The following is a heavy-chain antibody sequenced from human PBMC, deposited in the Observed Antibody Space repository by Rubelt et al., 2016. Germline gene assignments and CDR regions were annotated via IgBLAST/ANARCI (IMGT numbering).Heavy chain of an antibody. CDR1: GYSISSGYY. J-gene: IGHJ5*02. CDR2: VFRSGTT. Sequence: QVLLQQSGPGVVKPSETLSLFCSVSGYSISSGYYWGWIRQSPGRGLEHIGNVFRSGTTFSNPSLGGRVTISMDASKNNFSLRRKSLSAADTAIYYWARDPLMVPLLFDPWGQGTLVTVSS. V-gene: IGHV4-38-2*02. D-gene: IGHD2/OR15-2a*01. CDR3: ARDPLMVPLLFDP.